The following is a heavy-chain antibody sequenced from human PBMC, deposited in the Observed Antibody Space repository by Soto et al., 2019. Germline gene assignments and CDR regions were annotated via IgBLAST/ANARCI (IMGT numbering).Heavy chain of an antibody. D-gene: IGHD4-17*01. Sequence: PSETLSLTCAVSGGPISSGGYSWSWIRQPPGKGLEWIGYIYHSGSTYYNPSLKSRVTISVDRSKNQFSLKLSSVTAADTAVYYCARSQTTVTSYDCWGQGTLVTVSS. J-gene: IGHJ4*02. V-gene: IGHV4-30-2*01. CDR1: GGPISSGGYS. CDR2: IYHSGST. CDR3: ARSQTTVTSYDC.